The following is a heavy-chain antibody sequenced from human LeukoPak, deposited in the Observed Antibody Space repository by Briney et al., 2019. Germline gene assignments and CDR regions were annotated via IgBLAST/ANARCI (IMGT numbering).Heavy chain of an antibody. V-gene: IGHV3-30*18. CDR2: ISYDGSNK. CDR1: GFTFSSYA. J-gene: IGHJ4*02. D-gene: IGHD1-7*01. Sequence: GGSLRLSCIASGFTFSSYAMHWVRQAPGKGLEWVAVISYDGSNKYYTDSVKGRFTISRDNSKNTLYLQMNSLRAEDTAVYYCAKGRTGTTDYWGQGTLITVSS. CDR3: AKGRTGTTDY.